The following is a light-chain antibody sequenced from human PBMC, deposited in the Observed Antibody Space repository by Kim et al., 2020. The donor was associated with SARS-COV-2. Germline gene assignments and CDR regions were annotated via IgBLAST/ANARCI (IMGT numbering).Light chain of an antibody. J-gene: IGLJ2*01. CDR2: QDS. Sequence: VSVSPGQTASITCSGDNLGDKYACWYQQKPGQSPVLVLYQDSKRPSGIPERFSGSNSGNTATLTISGTQAMDEADYYCQAWDSSVVFGGGTQLTVL. CDR1: NLGDKY. CDR3: QAWDSSVV. V-gene: IGLV3-1*01.